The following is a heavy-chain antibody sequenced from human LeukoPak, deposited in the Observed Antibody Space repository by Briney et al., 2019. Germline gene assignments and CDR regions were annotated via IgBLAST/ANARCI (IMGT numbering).Heavy chain of an antibody. Sequence: PGGSLRLSCVVSGFSFSDSYMTWIRQTPGKGLESLAYISGSGSDIYYADSVKGRFTISRDNAKNSLYLQMNSLRAEDTAVYYCARDLRSPPGAFDIWGQGTMVTVSS. D-gene: IGHD2-15*01. CDR1: GFSFSDSY. CDR3: ARDLRSPPGAFDI. J-gene: IGHJ3*02. CDR2: ISGSGSDI. V-gene: IGHV3-11*04.